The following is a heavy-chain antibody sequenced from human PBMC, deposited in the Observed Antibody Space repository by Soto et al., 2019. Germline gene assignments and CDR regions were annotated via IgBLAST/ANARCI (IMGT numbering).Heavy chain of an antibody. CDR1: GFTFSSYG. J-gene: IGHJ2*01. Sequence: QVQLVESGGGVVQPGRSLRLSCAASGFTFSSYGMHWVRQAPGKGLEWVAVIWYDGSNKYYADSVKGRFTISRDNSKNTLYLQMNSLGAEDTAVYYCARADQGDYGDYWYFDLWGRGTLVTVSS. CDR3: ARADQGDYGDYWYFDL. CDR2: IWYDGSNK. V-gene: IGHV3-33*01. D-gene: IGHD4-17*01.